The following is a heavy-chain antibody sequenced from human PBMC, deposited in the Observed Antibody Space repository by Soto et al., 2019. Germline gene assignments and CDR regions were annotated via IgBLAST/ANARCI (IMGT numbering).Heavy chain of an antibody. CDR3: AGGEQKLVSYYYYGIDV. CDR2: IIPIFGTA. J-gene: IGHJ6*02. CDR1: GGTFSSYA. Sequence: ASVKVSCKASGGTFSSYAISWVRQAPGQGLEWMGGIIPIFGTANYAQKFQGRVTITADESTSTAYMELSSLRSEDTAVYYCAGGEQKLVSYYYYGIDVWGQGTTVTVSS. V-gene: IGHV1-69*13. D-gene: IGHD6-13*01.